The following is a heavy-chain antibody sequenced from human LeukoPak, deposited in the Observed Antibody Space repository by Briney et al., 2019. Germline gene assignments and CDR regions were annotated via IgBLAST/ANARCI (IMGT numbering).Heavy chain of an antibody. CDR1: GGSINSYD. CDR3: ARGGGSGWRGPLGF. Sequence: PSETLSLTCTVSGGSINSYDWSWIRQPPGKGLEWIGYIYYNGSANYNPSLKSRVTILLDTSRDQFSLRLSSVTAADTAVYYCARGGGSGWRGPLGFWGQGTLVTVSS. J-gene: IGHJ4*02. CDR2: IYYNGSA. D-gene: IGHD6-19*01. V-gene: IGHV4-59*01.